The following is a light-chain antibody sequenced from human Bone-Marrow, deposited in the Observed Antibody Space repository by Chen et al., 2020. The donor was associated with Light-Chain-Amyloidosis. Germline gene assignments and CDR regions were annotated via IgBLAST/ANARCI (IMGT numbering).Light chain of an antibody. CDR2: AAS. CDR3: QQSYTIPYT. V-gene: IGKV1-39*01. J-gene: IGKJ2*01. Sequence: DIQMTQSPSSLSVSVGDRVTITCRASQSINIYLNWYQQKPGKAPKLLIYAASSLHNGVPSRFSGSGSGTDFILTISSLQPEDSATYFCQQSYTIPYTFGPGTKLEIK. CDR1: QSINIY.